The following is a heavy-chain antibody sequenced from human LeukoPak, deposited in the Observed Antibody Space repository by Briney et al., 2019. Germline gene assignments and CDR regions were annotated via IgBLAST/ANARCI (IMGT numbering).Heavy chain of an antibody. V-gene: IGHV3-30*04. CDR3: ASGTGVANFDY. CDR2: ISYDGSNK. CDR1: GFTFSSYA. Sequence: GGSLRLSCAAPGFTFSSYAMHWVRQAPGKGLEWVAVISYDGSNKYYADSVKGRFTISRDNSKNTLYLQMNSLRAEDTAVYYCASGTGVANFDYWGQGTLVTASS. J-gene: IGHJ4*02. D-gene: IGHD3-3*01.